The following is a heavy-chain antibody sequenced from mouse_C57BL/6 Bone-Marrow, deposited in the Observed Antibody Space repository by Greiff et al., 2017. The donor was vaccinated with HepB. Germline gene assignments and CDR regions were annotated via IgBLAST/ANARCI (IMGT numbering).Heavy chain of an antibody. CDR1: GFTFSDYY. V-gene: IGHV5-12*01. Sequence: DVKLVESGGGLVQPGGSLKLSCAASGFTFSDYYMYWVRQTPEKRLEWVAYISNGGGSTYYPDTVKGRFTISRDNAKNTLYLQMSRLKSEDTAMYYCATTVVATDWFAYWGQGTLVTVSA. CDR2: ISNGGGST. CDR3: ATTVVATDWFAY. D-gene: IGHD1-1*01. J-gene: IGHJ3*01.